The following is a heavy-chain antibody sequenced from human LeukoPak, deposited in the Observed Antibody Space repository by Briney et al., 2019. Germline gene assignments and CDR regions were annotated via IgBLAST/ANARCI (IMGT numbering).Heavy chain of an antibody. J-gene: IGHJ4*02. Sequence: PSETLSLTCTLSGGSMSTYYWSWIRQPPGKGLEWIGYIYHSGSTNYNPSLKSRVTISVDTSKNQFSLKLSSVTAAVTAVYYCARGGGYASPIGYWGQGALVTVSS. D-gene: IGHD5-12*01. CDR2: IYHSGST. CDR3: ARGGGYASPIGY. CDR1: GGSMSTYY. V-gene: IGHV4-59*01.